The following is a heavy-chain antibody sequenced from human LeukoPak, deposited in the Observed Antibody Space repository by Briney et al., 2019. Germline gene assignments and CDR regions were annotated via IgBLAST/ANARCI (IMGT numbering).Heavy chain of an antibody. CDR2: ISGSGGST. J-gene: IGHJ3*02. Sequence: PGGSLRLSCAASGFTFSSYAMSWVRQAPGKGLEWVSAISGSGGSTYYADSVKGRFTISRDNSKNTLYLQMNSLRAEDTAVYYCAKGSIAVAGSQTPGAFDIWGQGTMVTVSS. D-gene: IGHD6-19*01. CDR1: GFTFSSYA. CDR3: AKGSIAVAGSQTPGAFDI. V-gene: IGHV3-23*01.